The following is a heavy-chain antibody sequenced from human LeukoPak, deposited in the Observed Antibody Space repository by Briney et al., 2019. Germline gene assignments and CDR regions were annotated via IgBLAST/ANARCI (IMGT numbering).Heavy chain of an antibody. CDR3: ARHYCGGDCYSFGGTDDAFDI. V-gene: IGHV3-23*01. CDR2: ISGSGGST. CDR1: GFTFSSYA. J-gene: IGHJ3*02. Sequence: GGSLRLSCAASGFTFSSYAMSWVRQAPGKGLEWVSAISGSGGSTYYADSVKGRFTISRDNSKNTLYLQMNSLRAEDTAVYYCARHYCGGDCYSFGGTDDAFDIWGQGTMVTVSS. D-gene: IGHD2-21*01.